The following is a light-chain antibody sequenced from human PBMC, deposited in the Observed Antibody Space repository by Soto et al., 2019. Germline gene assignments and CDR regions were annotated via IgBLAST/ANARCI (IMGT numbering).Light chain of an antibody. CDR3: QQYNDWPPYT. J-gene: IGKJ2*01. V-gene: IGKV3-15*01. CDR1: QSVSTSN. CDR2: GAS. Sequence: DIVLTQSPGTLSLSPGDRATLSCRAIQSVSTSNLAWYQQKPGQAPNLLIYGASIRATGSPARFSGSGSGTEVTPTISSLQSEDFGVYYCQQYNDWPPYTFGQGTKVDIK.